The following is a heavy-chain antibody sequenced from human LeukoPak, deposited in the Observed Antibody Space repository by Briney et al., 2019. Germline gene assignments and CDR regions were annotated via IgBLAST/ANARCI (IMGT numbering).Heavy chain of an antibody. Sequence: GGSLRLSCAASGFTFSIYWMSWVRQAPGKGLEWVANIKQDGSEKSYVVSVKGRFTISRDNAKNSLYLQMNSLRAEDTAVYYCARDQRYCSSSSCPWEPFDYWGQGTLVTVSS. CDR2: IKQDGSEK. D-gene: IGHD2-2*01. CDR1: GFTFSIYW. V-gene: IGHV3-7*05. CDR3: ARDQRYCSSSSCPWEPFDY. J-gene: IGHJ4*02.